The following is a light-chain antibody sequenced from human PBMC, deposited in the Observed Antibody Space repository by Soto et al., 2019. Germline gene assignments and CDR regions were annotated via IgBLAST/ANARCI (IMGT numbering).Light chain of an antibody. V-gene: IGKV3-11*01. J-gene: IGKJ1*01. CDR2: DAS. CDR3: QQRHSWPRT. Sequence: EIVLTQSPATLSLSPGERATLSCRASQTITTELAWYQQKPGQPPRLLIYDASNRATGIPARFSGSGSGTDFTLTISSLEPDDFVVYYCQQRHSWPRTFGQWTKVEI. CDR1: QTITTE.